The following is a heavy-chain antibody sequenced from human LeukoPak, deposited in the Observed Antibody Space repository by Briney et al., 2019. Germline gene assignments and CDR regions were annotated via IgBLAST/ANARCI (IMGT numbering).Heavy chain of an antibody. CDR3: AREDHSNYNY. V-gene: IGHV3-48*02. D-gene: IGHD4-11*01. CDR2: ITKSSTTI. Sequence: PGGSLRLSCAASGFNFSIYSMNWVRQAPGKGREWVSYITKSSTTIYYADSVKGRFTISRDNAKNSLYLQMNSLRDEDTAVYYCAREDHSNYNYWGQGTLVTVSS. J-gene: IGHJ4*02. CDR1: GFNFSIYS.